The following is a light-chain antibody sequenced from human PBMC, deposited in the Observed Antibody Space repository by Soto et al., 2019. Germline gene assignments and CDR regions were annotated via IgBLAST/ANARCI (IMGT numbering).Light chain of an antibody. CDR2: QTS. CDR1: QYINTR. J-gene: IGKJ1*01. V-gene: IGKV3-11*01. CDR3: HQRQSWPRT. Sequence: CCMASQYINTRLAWYQHRPGQAPRLLIYQTSIRAAGIPARFSASGTGTDFTLTISDVQPEDFAVYYCHQRQSWPRTFGQGTKVDIK.